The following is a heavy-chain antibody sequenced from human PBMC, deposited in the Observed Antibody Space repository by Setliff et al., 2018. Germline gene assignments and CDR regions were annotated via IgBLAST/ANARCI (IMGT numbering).Heavy chain of an antibody. CDR3: ARQLCSSGYCYATTFDY. J-gene: IGHJ4*02. Sequence: TLSLTCTVSGGSISSGGYYWSWIRQHPGKGLEWIGYIYYSGNTYYNPSLKSRVTISVDTSKNQFSLKLSSVTASDTAVYYCARQLCSSGYCYATTFDYWGQGTLVTVSS. CDR1: GGSISSGGYY. D-gene: IGHD3-22*01. CDR2: IYYSGNT. V-gene: IGHV4-31*03.